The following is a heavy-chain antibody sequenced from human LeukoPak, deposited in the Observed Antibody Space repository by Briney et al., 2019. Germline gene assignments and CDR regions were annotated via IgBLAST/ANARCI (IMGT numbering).Heavy chain of an antibody. Sequence: SETLSLTCTVSGYSISSGYYWGWIRQPPGKGLEWIGSIYHSGSTYYNPSLKSRVTISVDTSKNQFSLKLSSVTAADTAVYYCARVRRTRNSSGYFFHAFDIWGQGTMVTVSS. V-gene: IGHV4-38-2*02. D-gene: IGHD3-22*01. CDR2: IYHSGST. CDR1: GYSISSGYY. J-gene: IGHJ3*02. CDR3: ARVRRTRNSSGYFFHAFDI.